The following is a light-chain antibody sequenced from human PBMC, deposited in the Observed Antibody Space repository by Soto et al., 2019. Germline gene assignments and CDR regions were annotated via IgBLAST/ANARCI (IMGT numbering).Light chain of an antibody. V-gene: IGKV3-15*01. J-gene: IGKJ1*01. Sequence: EIVMPQSPATLSVSPGERATLSCRASQSVSSNLAWYQQKPGQAPRLLIYGASTRATGIPARSSGSGSGTEFPLTIRRLPSDVYAFYYCRDFNNGTPTCGQGT. CDR2: GAS. CDR3: RDFNNGTPT. CDR1: QSVSSN.